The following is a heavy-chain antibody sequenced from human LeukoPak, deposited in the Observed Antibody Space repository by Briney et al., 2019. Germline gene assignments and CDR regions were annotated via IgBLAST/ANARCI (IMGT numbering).Heavy chain of an antibody. J-gene: IGHJ5*02. D-gene: IGHD1-14*01. CDR1: GGSISSSSYY. Sequence: SETLSLTCTVSGGSISSSSYYWSWIRQPPGKGLEWIGEINHSGSTNYNPSLKSRVTISVDTSKNQFSLKLSSVTAADTAVYYCARRYLPVFNWFDPWGQGTLVTVSS. CDR2: INHSGST. CDR3: ARRYLPVFNWFDP. V-gene: IGHV4-39*07.